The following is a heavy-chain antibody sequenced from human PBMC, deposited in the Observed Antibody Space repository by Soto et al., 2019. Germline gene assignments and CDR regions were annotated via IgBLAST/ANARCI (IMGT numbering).Heavy chain of an antibody. D-gene: IGHD2-2*01. J-gene: IGHJ5*02. V-gene: IGHV4-34*01. CDR1: GGSFSGYY. Sequence: SETLSLTCAVYGGSFSGYYWSWIRQPPGKGLEWIGEINHSGSTNYNPSLKSRVTISVDTSKNQFSLKLSSVTAADTAVYYCARGPRVVPAANVNWFDPWGQGTLVTVSS. CDR3: ARGPRVVPAANVNWFDP. CDR2: INHSGST.